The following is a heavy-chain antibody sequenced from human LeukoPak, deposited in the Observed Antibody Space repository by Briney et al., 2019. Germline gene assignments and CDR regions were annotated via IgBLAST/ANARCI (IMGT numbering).Heavy chain of an antibody. CDR2: IIPIFGTA. CDR3: ARDRYSSVLDLGAFDY. CDR1: GGTFSSYA. V-gene: IGHV1-69*05. J-gene: IGHJ4*02. D-gene: IGHD6-25*01. Sequence: EASVKVSCKASGGTFSSYAISWVRQAPGQGLEWMGGIIPIFGTANHAQKFQGRVTITTDESTSTAYMELSSLRSEDTAVYYCARDRYSSVLDLGAFDYWGQGTLVTVSS.